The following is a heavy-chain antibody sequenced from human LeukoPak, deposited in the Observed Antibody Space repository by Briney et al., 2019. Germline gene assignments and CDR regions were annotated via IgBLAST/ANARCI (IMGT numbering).Heavy chain of an antibody. CDR1: GYTFTGYY. V-gene: IGHV1-2*02. CDR3: APTNSWSYYFDY. CDR2: INPNSGVT. J-gene: IGHJ4*02. D-gene: IGHD6-13*01. Sequence: ASVKVSCKTSGYTFTGYYIHWVRQAPGQGLEWMGWINPNSGVTTYAQRFQGRVTMTRDTSINTAYMELSRLRSDDTAVYYCAPTNSWSYYFDYWGQGTLVTVSS.